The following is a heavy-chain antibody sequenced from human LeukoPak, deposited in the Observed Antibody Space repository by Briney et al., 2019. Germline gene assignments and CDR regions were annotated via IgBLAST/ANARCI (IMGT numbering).Heavy chain of an antibody. V-gene: IGHV3-48*02. Sequence: GGSLRLSCVASGFTFSSYSMNWVRQAPGKGMEWVSHVSSSSSSIYNADSVKGRFTISRDNAKNSLYLHMSSLRDEDTAVYNCARDAYGDYAVDYWGQGTLVTVSS. CDR3: ARDAYGDYAVDY. CDR1: GFTFSSYS. J-gene: IGHJ4*02. D-gene: IGHD4-17*01. CDR2: VSSSSSSI.